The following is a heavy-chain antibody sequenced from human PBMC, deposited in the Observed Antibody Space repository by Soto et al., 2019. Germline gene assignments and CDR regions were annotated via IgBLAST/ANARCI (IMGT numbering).Heavy chain of an antibody. Sequence: ASVKVACKASGYTFTGYYMHWVRQAPGQGLEWMGWINPNSGGTNYAQKFQGWVTMTRDTSISTAYMELSRLRSDDTAVYYCARVIMITFWGPRPYSIDYWAQGTLVTVSA. CDR3: ARVIMITFWGPRPYSIDY. V-gene: IGHV1-2*04. D-gene: IGHD3-16*01. CDR2: INPNSGGT. CDR1: GYTFTGYY. J-gene: IGHJ4*02.